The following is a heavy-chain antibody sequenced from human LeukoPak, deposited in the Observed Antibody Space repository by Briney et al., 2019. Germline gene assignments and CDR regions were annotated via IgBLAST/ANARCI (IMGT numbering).Heavy chain of an antibody. CDR3: ARDETQHYYDISGYQYDKLGGFDY. CDR2: ISWNSGSI. D-gene: IGHD3-22*01. Sequence: GGSLRLSCAASGFTFDDYAMHWVRQAPGKGLEWVSGISWNSGSIGYADSVKGRFTISRDNSKNTLYLQMNSLRAEDTAVYYCARDETQHYYDISGYQYDKLGGFDYWGQGTLVTVSS. CDR1: GFTFDDYA. J-gene: IGHJ4*02. V-gene: IGHV3-9*01.